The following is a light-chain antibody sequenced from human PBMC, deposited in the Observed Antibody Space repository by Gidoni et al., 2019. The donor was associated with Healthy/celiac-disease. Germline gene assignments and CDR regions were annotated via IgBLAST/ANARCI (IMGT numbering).Light chain of an antibody. CDR3: QQYYSTPYT. CDR2: WAS. V-gene: IGKV4-1*01. CDR1: QSVLYSSNNMNY. Sequence: DIVMTQSPDSLAVSLGERAPINCKSSQSVLYSSNNMNYLAWYQPKPGQPPKLLIYWASTRESGVPDRFSGSGSGTDFTLTISSLQAEDVAVYYCQQYYSTPYTFXXXTKLEIK. J-gene: IGKJ2*01.